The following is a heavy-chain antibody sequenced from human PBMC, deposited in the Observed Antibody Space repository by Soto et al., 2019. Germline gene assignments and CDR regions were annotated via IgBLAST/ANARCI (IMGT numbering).Heavy chain of an antibody. V-gene: IGHV4-31*03. CDR3: ARGYSSAFVGNCFHP. J-gene: IGHJ5*02. CDR2: IYYNGRT. Sequence: QLQEAGPGLVKPSQTLSLTCSVSGGSITSDGLYWSWIRQYPGKGLGWIGYIYYNGRTSYAPSLRNRVFISAYPSKSKFSVQLTSVTAADTAVYYCARGYSSAFVGNCFHPWCQGTLVSVS. CDR1: GGSITSDGLY. D-gene: IGHD3-22*01.